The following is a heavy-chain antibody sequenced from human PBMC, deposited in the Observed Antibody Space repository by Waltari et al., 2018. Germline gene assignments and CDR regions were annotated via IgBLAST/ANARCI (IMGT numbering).Heavy chain of an antibody. Sequence: QVQLQQWGAGLLKPSETLSLTCAVYGGSFSGYYWSWIRQPPGKGLEWIGEINHSGSTNYNPSLKSRVTISVDTSKNQFSLKLSSVTAADTAVYYCARVPDSSGWYYYFDYWGQGTLVTVSS. D-gene: IGHD6-19*01. V-gene: IGHV4-34*01. CDR3: ARVPDSSGWYYYFDY. CDR2: INHSGST. J-gene: IGHJ4*02. CDR1: GGSFSGYY.